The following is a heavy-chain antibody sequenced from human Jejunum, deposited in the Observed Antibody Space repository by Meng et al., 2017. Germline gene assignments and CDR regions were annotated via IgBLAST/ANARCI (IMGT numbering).Heavy chain of an antibody. CDR3: ARYGGSGSYWHFDP. CDR2: INHSGST. Sequence: QVQLQQWCAGLLKPSETLSLTCAVYGGSFSGYYWTWIRQPPGKGLEWIGEINHSGSTNYNPSLKSRVTMSIDTSKIQFSLKLSSVTAADVAVYYCARYGGSGSYWHFDPWGRGTLVTVSS. J-gene: IGHJ2*01. V-gene: IGHV4-34*01. CDR1: GGSFSGYY. D-gene: IGHD3-10*01.